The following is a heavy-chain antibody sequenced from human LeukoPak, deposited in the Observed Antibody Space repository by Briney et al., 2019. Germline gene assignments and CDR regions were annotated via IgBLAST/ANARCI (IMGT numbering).Heavy chain of an antibody. Sequence: SQTLSLTCTVSGDSVSSGSYFWSRIRQPAWKGLVWIGRGYSTGSTNYNPSLKSRVTISVDTSKNQFSLKVSSVTAADTAVYYCARGDYGDYVVWGQGTLVTVSS. V-gene: IGHV4-61*02. D-gene: IGHD4-17*01. CDR3: ARGDYGDYVV. J-gene: IGHJ4*02. CDR1: GDSVSSGSYF. CDR2: GYSTGST.